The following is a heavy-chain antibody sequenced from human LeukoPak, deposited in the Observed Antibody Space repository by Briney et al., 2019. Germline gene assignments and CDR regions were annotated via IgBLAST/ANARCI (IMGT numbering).Heavy chain of an antibody. J-gene: IGHJ4*02. Sequence: AGGSLRLSCAASGFTVSSNYMSWVRQAPGKGLEWVSLIYSGGSTYYADSVKGRFTISRDNSKNTLYLQMNSLRAEDTAVYYCARGYSGYEILDYWGQGTLVTVSS. CDR2: IYSGGST. CDR3: ARGYSGYEILDY. CDR1: GFTVSSNY. V-gene: IGHV3-53*01. D-gene: IGHD5-12*01.